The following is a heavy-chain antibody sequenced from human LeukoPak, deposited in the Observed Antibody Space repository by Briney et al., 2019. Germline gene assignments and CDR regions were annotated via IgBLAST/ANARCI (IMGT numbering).Heavy chain of an antibody. CDR3: VKPPRLSIIRGEGMDV. J-gene: IGHJ6*02. CDR2: IISGGDDK. CDR1: GFTFWTYA. Sequence: GASLRLFCSGSGFTFWTYAMGWVRPDPRERLEGVSSIISGGDDKYYADAVKGRFTISTDNFTNTLYLQMNSLRDEDTAVYYCVKPPRLSIIRGEGMDVEDQG. D-gene: IGHD3-10*01. V-gene: IGHV3-23*01.